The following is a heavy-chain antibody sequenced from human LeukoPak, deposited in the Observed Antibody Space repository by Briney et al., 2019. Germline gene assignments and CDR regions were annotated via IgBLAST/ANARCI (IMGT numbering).Heavy chain of an antibody. CDR2: INTNTGNP. CDR3: ARGTDLIAVARMDV. CDR1: GYTFTSYA. D-gene: IGHD6-19*01. Sequence: GASVTVSCKASGYTFTSYAMNWVRQAPGQGLEWMGWINTNTGNPTYAQGFTGRFVFSLDTSVSTAYLQISSLKAEDTAVYYCARGTDLIAVARMDVWGKGTTVTVSS. V-gene: IGHV7-4-1*02. J-gene: IGHJ6*03.